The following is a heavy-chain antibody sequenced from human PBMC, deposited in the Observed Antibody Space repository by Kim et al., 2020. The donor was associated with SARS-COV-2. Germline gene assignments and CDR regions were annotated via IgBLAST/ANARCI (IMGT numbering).Heavy chain of an antibody. D-gene: IGHD2-2*02. CDR1: GYTLTELS. V-gene: IGHV1-24*01. Sequence: ASVKVSCKVSGYTLTELSMHWVRQAPGKGLEWMGGFDPEDGETIYAQKFQGRVTMTEDTSTDTAYMELSSLRSEDTAVYYCATGFVVVPAAIRSSYYYYYGMDVWGQGTTVTVSS. CDR3: ATGFVVVPAAIRSSYYYYYGMDV. CDR2: FDPEDGET. J-gene: IGHJ6*02.